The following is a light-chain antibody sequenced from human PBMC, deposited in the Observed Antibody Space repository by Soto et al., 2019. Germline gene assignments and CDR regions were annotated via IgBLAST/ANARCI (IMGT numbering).Light chain of an antibody. CDR2: GAS. J-gene: IGKJ4*01. Sequence: EIVLTQSPGTLSLSPGERATLSCRASQSVSSSYLAWYQQKPGQAPRLLIYGASSRATGIPDRFSGSGSGTDFTLTIGRLEPEDFAVYYCQQYGSSLRTLGGGTKVDIK. CDR3: QQYGSSLRT. CDR1: QSVSSSY. V-gene: IGKV3-20*01.